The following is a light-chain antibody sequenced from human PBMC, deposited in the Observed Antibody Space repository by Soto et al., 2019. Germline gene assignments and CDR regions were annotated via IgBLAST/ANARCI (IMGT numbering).Light chain of an antibody. CDR2: DAS. V-gene: IGKV3-11*01. Sequence: EIVLTQSPATLSLSPGERATLSCRASQSVSSYLALYQQKPGQAPRLLIYDASNRATGIPARFSGSGSGTDFTLTISSLEPEDFAVYYCQQRSNWPPLTFGPGTKVDIK. CDR3: QQRSNWPPLT. J-gene: IGKJ3*01. CDR1: QSVSSY.